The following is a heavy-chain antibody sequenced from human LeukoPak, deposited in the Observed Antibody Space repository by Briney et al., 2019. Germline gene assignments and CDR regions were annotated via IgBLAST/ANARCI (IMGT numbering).Heavy chain of an antibody. V-gene: IGHV4-34*01. D-gene: IGHD5-18*01. CDR3: ARGRQLWSIYYFDY. CDR1: GGSFSGYY. J-gene: IGHJ4*02. Sequence: SETLSLTCAVYGGSFSGYYWSRIRQPPGKGLEWNGEINHSGSTNYNPSLKSRVTISVDTSKNQFSLKLSSVTAADTAVYYCARGRQLWSIYYFDYWGQGTLVTVSS. CDR2: INHSGST.